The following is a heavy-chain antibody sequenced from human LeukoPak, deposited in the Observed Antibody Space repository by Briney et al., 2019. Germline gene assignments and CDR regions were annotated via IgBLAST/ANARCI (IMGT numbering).Heavy chain of an antibody. J-gene: IGHJ6*03. D-gene: IGHD3-22*01. Sequence: SETLSLTCTVSGGSISSYYWRWIRQPPGKGLEWIGDIYYSGSTNYNPSLKSRVTISVDTSKNQFSLKLSSVTAADTAVYYCARRNPYDSSGYYYGASNYYYMDVWGKGTTVTVSS. V-gene: IGHV4-59*13. CDR1: GGSISSYY. CDR3: ARRNPYDSSGYYYGASNYYYMDV. CDR2: IYYSGST.